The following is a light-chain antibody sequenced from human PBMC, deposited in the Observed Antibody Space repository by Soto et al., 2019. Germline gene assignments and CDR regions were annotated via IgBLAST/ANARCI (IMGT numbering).Light chain of an antibody. CDR2: DVS. CDR3: SSYTSSSTSWV. CDR1: SSDVGGYDY. V-gene: IGLV2-14*01. J-gene: IGLJ1*01. Sequence: QSALTQPASVSGSPGQSITISCTGSSSDVGGYDYVSWYQQHPGKPPKLMIYDVSNRPSGVSDRFSGSKSGNTASLTISGLQAEDDADYYCSSYTSSSTSWVFGTGTKLTVL.